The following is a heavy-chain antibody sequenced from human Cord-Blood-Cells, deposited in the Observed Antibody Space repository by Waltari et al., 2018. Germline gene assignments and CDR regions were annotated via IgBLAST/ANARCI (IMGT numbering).Heavy chain of an antibody. CDR1: GDTLTSND. V-gene: IGHV1-8*01. CDR3: LLELDY. Sequence: QVQLVQSGGEVKKPGASVQVSCKASGDTLTSNDINWVLQATGQGLEWMGWMNPNSGNTGYAPKFQGVVTMTRNTSISTAYMELSSLGSEDTAVHYCLLELDYWGQGTLVTVSS. CDR2: MNPNSGNT. J-gene: IGHJ4*02. D-gene: IGHD1-1*01.